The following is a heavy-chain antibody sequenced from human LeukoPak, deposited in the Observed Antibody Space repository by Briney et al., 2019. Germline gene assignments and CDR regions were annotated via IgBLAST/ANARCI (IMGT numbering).Heavy chain of an antibody. Sequence: SETLSLTCTVSGGSISSSSYYWGWIRQPPGKGLEWIGSIYYSGSAYYNPSLKSRVTISVDTSKNQFSLKLSSVTAADTAVYYCARDQGLTMVRGAPLDYWGQGTLVTVSS. CDR3: ARDQGLTMVRGAPLDY. CDR1: GGSISSSSYY. D-gene: IGHD3-10*01. J-gene: IGHJ4*02. CDR2: IYYSGSA. V-gene: IGHV4-39*07.